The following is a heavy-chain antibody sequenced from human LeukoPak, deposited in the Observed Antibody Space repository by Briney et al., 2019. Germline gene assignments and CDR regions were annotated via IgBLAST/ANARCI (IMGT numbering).Heavy chain of an antibody. CDR2: INPNSGGT. CDR1: GYTFTGYY. V-gene: IGHV1-2*02. D-gene: IGHD6-13*01. CDR3: ARGPTTIAAAGNWFDP. Sequence: ASAKVSCKASGYTFTGYYMHWVRQAPGQGLEWMGWINPNSGGTNYAQKFQGRVTMTRDTSISTAYMEPSRLRSDDTAVCYCARGPTTIAAAGNWFDPWGQGTLVTVSS. J-gene: IGHJ5*02.